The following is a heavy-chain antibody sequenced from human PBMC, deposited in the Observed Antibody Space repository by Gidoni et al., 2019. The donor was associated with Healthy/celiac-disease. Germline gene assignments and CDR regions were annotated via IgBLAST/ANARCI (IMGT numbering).Heavy chain of an antibody. CDR3: ARDGGGNTPREDY. CDR1: GRTFSSDA. CDR2: IIPISGTA. Sequence: HVPLLQSGAEVKKPCSSVTVSCMASGRTFSSDAISWVRQAPGQGLEWMGGIIPISGTANDAQKFQGRGTITADESTSTAYMELSSLRSEDTAVYYCARDGGGNTPREDYWGQGTLVTVSS. J-gene: IGHJ4*02. D-gene: IGHD2-15*01. V-gene: IGHV1-69*01.